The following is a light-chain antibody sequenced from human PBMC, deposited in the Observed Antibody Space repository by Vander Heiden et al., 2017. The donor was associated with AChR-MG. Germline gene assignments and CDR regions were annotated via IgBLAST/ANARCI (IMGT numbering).Light chain of an antibody. Sequence: DIQMTQSPSTLSASVGDRVTITCRASQYLGTWLAWYQQKPGKAPNLLIYEASILASGVPSRFSGSGSGTEFTLTINSLQPDDFATFYCLQYYSYPYTFGQGTKLEIK. CDR3: LQYYSYPYT. CDR1: QYLGTW. CDR2: EAS. J-gene: IGKJ2*01. V-gene: IGKV1-5*03.